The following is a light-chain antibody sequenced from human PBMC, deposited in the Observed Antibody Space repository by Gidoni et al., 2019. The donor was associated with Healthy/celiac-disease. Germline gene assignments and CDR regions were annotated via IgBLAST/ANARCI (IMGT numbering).Light chain of an antibody. Sequence: EIVLTQSPGTLSLSPGERATLSCRASPSVSSSYLAWYQQKPGQAPMDLIYGAASRATGSPDRFSGRGYGTDFTSTISRLEPEDFAVYDCQQYGRSRTFGQGTKVEIK. CDR3: QQYGRSRT. CDR2: GAA. CDR1: PSVSSSY. V-gene: IGKV3-20*01. J-gene: IGKJ1*01.